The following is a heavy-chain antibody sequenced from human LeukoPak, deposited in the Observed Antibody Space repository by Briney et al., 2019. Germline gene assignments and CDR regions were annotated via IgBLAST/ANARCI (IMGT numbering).Heavy chain of an antibody. J-gene: IGHJ4*02. V-gene: IGHV3-23*01. CDR1: GFTFSNYA. D-gene: IGHD2-2*01. CDR2: ISDTGGST. CDR3: AKRGDCSGTCTYDY. Sequence: GGSLRLSCAPSGFTFSNYAFSWVRQAPGKGLEWVSDISDTGGSTNYVGSAKGRFTISRDNSKNTVYLQMNSLRAEDTAVYYCAKRGDCSGTCTYDYWGQGTLVTVSS.